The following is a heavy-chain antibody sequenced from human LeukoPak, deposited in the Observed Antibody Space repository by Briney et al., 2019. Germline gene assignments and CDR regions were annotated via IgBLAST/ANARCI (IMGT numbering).Heavy chain of an antibody. D-gene: IGHD1-26*01. CDR1: GFTFSSYA. V-gene: IGHV3-23*01. CDR2: ISGSGGST. J-gene: IGHJ4*02. Sequence: GGSLRLSCAASGFTFSSYAMSWVRQAPGKGLEWVPAISGSGGSTYYADSVKGRFTISRDNSKNTLYLQMNSLRAEDTAVYYWAKDNSGSYSHGNDYWGQGTLVTVSS. CDR3: AKDNSGSYSHGNDY.